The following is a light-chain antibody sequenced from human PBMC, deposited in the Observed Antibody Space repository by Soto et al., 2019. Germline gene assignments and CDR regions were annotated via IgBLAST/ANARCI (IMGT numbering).Light chain of an antibody. J-gene: IGLJ3*02. Sequence: QAVVTQPPAVSGIPGQRVTFFCSGSSSNIGTHSVHWYQHLPGTAPKVLISSNNERPSGVPDRFSGSNSGTSASLAISGLQSEDEADYYCAAWDDTLNAWVFGGGTQLTVL. CDR2: SNN. CDR1: SSNIGTHS. CDR3: AAWDDTLNAWV. V-gene: IGLV1-44*01.